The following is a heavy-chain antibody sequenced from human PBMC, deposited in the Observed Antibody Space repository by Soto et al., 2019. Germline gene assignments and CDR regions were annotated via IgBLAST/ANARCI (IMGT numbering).Heavy chain of an antibody. J-gene: IGHJ6*03. Sequence: GESLKISCKGSGYSFTSYWIGWVRQMPGKGLEWMGIIYPGDSDTRYSPSFQGQVTISADKSISTAYLRWSSLKASDTAMYYCARQRYCSSTSCYYYYMDVWGKGTTVTVAS. D-gene: IGHD2-2*01. CDR2: IYPGDSDT. V-gene: IGHV5-51*01. CDR1: GYSFTSYW. CDR3: ARQRYCSSTSCYYYYMDV.